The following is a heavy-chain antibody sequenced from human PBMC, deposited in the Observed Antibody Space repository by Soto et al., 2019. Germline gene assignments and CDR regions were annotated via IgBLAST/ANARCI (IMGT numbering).Heavy chain of an antibody. D-gene: IGHD3-10*01. CDR3: ARGEGGTMVRGVIVGMDV. CDR1: GGSFSGYY. V-gene: IGHV4-34*01. Sequence: PSETLSLTCAVYGGSFSGYYWSWIRQPPGKGLEWIGEINHSGSTNYNPSLKSRVTISVDTSENQFSLKLSSVTAADTAVYYCARGEGGTMVRGVIVGMDVWGQGTTVTVSS. J-gene: IGHJ6*02. CDR2: INHSGST.